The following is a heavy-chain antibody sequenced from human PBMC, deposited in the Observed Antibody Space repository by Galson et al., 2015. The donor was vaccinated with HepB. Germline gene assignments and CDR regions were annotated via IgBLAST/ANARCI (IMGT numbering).Heavy chain of an antibody. CDR2: ITSNGGRT. D-gene: IGHD2-8*01. CDR3: AKAGIMVSNNPYQLHF. J-gene: IGHJ4*02. Sequence: SLRLSCAASGFTFSRYAMTWVRQAPGKGLEWISSITSNGGRTFYTNSVKGRFTISRDNSRNTLVLQLSSLRPEDTAVYYCAKAGIMVSNNPYQLHFWGQGTLVSVSS. V-gene: IGHV3-23*01. CDR1: GFTFSRYA.